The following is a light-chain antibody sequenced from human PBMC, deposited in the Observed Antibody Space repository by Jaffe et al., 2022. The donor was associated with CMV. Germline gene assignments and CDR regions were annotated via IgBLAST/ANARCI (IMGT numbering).Light chain of an antibody. CDR3: ATWDDSLNGPV. V-gene: IGLV1-44*01. Sequence: QSVLTQPPSASGTPGQRVTISCSGSRSNIGSNPVNWYHQLPGTAPKLLIFTTNQRPSGVPDRFSGSKSGNSGSLAITGLQSEDEADYYCATWDDSLNGPVFGGGTSLTVL. J-gene: IGLJ2*01. CDR1: RSNIGSNP. CDR2: TTN.